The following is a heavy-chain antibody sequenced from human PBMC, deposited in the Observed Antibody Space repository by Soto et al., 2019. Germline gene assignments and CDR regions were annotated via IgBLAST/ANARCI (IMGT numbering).Heavy chain of an antibody. CDR1: GYTFTRYG. V-gene: IGHV1-3*01. CDR3: VRRHVSATGIDWFDP. CDR2: INAANGDT. D-gene: IGHD6-13*01. J-gene: IGHJ5*02. Sequence: ASVKVSCKASGYTFTRYGIHWVRQAPGQRLEWMGWINAANGDTKYSPKFQGRVTITRDTSASTAYMELSSLRSEDTAVYYCVRRHVSATGIDWFDPWGQGTLVTVSS.